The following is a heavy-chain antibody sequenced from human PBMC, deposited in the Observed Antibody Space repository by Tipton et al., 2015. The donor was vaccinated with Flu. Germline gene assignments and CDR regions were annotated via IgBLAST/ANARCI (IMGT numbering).Heavy chain of an antibody. D-gene: IGHD2-2*01. CDR3: AVLIVGVVPAAVGAYNWFDP. V-gene: IGHV4-39*01. J-gene: IGHJ5*02. CDR1: GGSISSSSYY. Sequence: TLSLTCTVSGGSISSSSYYWGWIRQPPGKGLEWIGSIYYSGSTYYNPSLKSRVTISVDTSKNQLSLKLSSVTAADTAVYYCAVLIVGVVPAAVGAYNWFDPWGQGTLVTVSS. CDR2: IYYSGST.